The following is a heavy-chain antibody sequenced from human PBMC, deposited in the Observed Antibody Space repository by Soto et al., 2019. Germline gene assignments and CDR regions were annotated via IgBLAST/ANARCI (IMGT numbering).Heavy chain of an antibody. D-gene: IGHD2-15*01. CDR1: GDSVSSNTAA. Sequence: SQTLSLTCAISGDSVSSNTAAWNWIRSSPSRGLEWLGRTYYRSNWRHDYAVSVKSRITVNPDTSKNHFSLQLNSVTPDDTAVYYCARGVVGSGFDPWGQGTLVTVSS. V-gene: IGHV6-1*01. CDR2: TYYRSNWRH. CDR3: ARGVVGSGFDP. J-gene: IGHJ5*02.